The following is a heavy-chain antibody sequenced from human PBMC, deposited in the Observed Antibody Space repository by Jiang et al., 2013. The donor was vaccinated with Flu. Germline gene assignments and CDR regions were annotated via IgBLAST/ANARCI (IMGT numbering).Heavy chain of an antibody. D-gene: IGHD3-3*02. V-gene: IGHV1-46*03. CDR1: GYTFTRFF. CDR3: VREALDLSSIGENWFGP. Sequence: GAEVKKPGASVTVSCKAFGYTFTRFFIHWVRQAPGQGLEWMGIINPTGGSTKYTQSFQGRVTMTTDTSTSTVYLELSSLRSDDTAVYYCVREALDLSSIGENWFGPWGQGTLVTVS. CDR2: INPTGGST. J-gene: IGHJ5*02.